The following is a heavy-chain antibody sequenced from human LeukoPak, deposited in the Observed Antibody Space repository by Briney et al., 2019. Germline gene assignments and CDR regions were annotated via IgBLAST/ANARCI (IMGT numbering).Heavy chain of an antibody. V-gene: IGHV3-7*01. CDR3: ARGDSSGD. J-gene: IGHJ4*02. D-gene: IGHD4-11*01. CDR1: GFTFSSYS. CDR2: IKVDGSDT. Sequence: GSLRLSCAASGFTFSSYSMNWVRQAPGKGLEWVANIKVDGSDTNYADSVRGRFTISRDNAENSLYLQMNTLRDEDTAVYYCARGDSSGDWGQGTLVTVSS.